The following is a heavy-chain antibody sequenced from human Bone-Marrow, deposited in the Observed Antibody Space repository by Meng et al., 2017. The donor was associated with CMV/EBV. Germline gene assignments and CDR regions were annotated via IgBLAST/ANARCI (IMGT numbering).Heavy chain of an antibody. V-gene: IGHV4-34*01. D-gene: IGHD2-21*01. J-gene: IGHJ5*02. Sequence: SETLSLTCAVYGGSFSGYYWSWIRQPPGKGLEWIGEINHSGSTNYNPSLKSRVTISVDTSKNQFSLKLSSVTAADTAVYYWARGGRQHRAKRGWFDPWGQGTPVTVSS. CDR3: ARGGRQHRAKRGWFDP. CDR2: INHSGST. CDR1: GGSFSGYY.